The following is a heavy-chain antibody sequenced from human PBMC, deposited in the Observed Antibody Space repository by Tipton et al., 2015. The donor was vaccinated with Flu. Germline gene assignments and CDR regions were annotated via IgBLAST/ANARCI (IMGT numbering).Heavy chain of an antibody. V-gene: IGHV1-58*01. J-gene: IGHJ4*02. CDR3: AAGPARPGFDY. CDR2: IVVGSGNT. Sequence: QLVQSGPEVKKPGTSVKVSCKASGFTFTSSAVQWVRQARGQRLEWIGWIVVGSGNTNYAQKFQERVTITRDMSTSTAYMELSSLRSEDAAVYYCAAGPARPGFDYWGQGTLVTVSS. CDR1: GFTFTSSA. D-gene: IGHD2-2*01.